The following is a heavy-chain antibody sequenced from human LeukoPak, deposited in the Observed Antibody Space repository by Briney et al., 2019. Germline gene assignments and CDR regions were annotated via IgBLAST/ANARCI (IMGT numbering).Heavy chain of an antibody. D-gene: IGHD3-9*01. V-gene: IGHV1-2*02. CDR1: GYTFTSYG. CDR3: ARDLEFYSVSTGYYIPSFDH. Sequence: PLASVKVSCKASGYTFTSYGISWVRQAPGRGPEWMGWINPNTAGTNYAQSFQGRVTMTRDTSIATVYMEMNRLTSDDTAVYYCARDLEFYSVSTGYYIPSFDHWGQGTQVTVTS. CDR2: INPNTAGT. J-gene: IGHJ5*02.